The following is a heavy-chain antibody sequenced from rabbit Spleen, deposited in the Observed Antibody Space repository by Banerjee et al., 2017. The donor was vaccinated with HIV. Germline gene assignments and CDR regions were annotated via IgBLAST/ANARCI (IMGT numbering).Heavy chain of an antibody. CDR3: ARDAGTSFSTYGMDL. CDR2: IYAGTIGST. D-gene: IGHD8-1*01. J-gene: IGHJ6*01. Sequence: QSLEESGGDLVKPEGSLTLTCTASGFSFSSSYYMCWVRQAPGKGLEWIACIYAGTIGSTYSASWAKGRFTCSKTSSTTVTLQMTSLTAADTATYFCARDAGTSFSTYGMDLWGQGTLVTVS. V-gene: IGHV1S40*01. CDR1: GFSFSSSYY.